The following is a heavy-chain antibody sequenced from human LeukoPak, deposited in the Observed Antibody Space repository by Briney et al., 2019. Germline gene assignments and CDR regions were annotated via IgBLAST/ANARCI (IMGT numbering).Heavy chain of an antibody. D-gene: IGHD1-26*01. CDR2: ISSSSSYI. V-gene: IGHV3-21*04. Sequence: PGGSLRLSCAASGFTYSSYSMNWVRQAPGKGLEWVSSISSSSSYIYYADSVKGRFTISRDNAKNSLYLQMNSLRAEDTALYYCAKISGSFYYFDYWGQGTLVTVSS. CDR3: AKISGSFYYFDY. CDR1: GFTYSSYS. J-gene: IGHJ4*02.